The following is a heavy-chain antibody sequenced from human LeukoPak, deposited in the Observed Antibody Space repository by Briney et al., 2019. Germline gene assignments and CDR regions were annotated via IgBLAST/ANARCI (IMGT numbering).Heavy chain of an antibody. J-gene: IGHJ5*02. CDR1: GHSISSYY. CDR2: IYTSGST. Sequence: SETLSLTCTVSGHSISSYYWSWIRQPAGKGLEWIGRIYTSGSTNYNPSLKSRVTMSVDTSKNQFSLKLSSVSAADPSGYYYARDWSDNWFDPWGRGTRVSVSS. V-gene: IGHV4-4*07. D-gene: IGHD3-3*01. CDR3: ARDWSDNWFDP.